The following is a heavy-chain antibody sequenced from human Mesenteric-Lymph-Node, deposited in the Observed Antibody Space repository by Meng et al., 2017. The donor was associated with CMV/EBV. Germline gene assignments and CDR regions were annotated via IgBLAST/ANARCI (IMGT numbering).Heavy chain of an antibody. V-gene: IGHV1-2*02. D-gene: IGHD2-2*02. Sequence: ASVKVFCKASGYTFTGYYMHCVRQAPGQGLEWMGWNNPNSGGTNYEQKFQGRVTMTRDTSISTAYMELNRLRSDDTAGYYCARGGSIVVVPAAIYYYYGMDVWGQGTTVTVSS. J-gene: IGHJ6*02. CDR2: NNPNSGGT. CDR3: ARGGSIVVVPAAIYYYYGMDV. CDR1: GYTFTGYY.